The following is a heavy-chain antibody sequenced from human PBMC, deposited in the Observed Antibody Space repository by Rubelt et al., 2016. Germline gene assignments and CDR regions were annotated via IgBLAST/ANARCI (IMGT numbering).Heavy chain of an antibody. V-gene: IGHV3-74*02. J-gene: IGHJ4*02. Sequence: EVQLVESGGDLVQPGGSLRLSCEGSGFTFSSYSMDWVRQVPGKGLVWVSRIKTDETTTNYADSVKGRFTISRDNAKKTLYLQVDSLRAEGTAVYYCARGSYTSSRLDYWGQGTLVTVSS. D-gene: IGHD6-13*01. CDR2: IKTDETTT. CDR3: ARGSYTSSRLDY. CDR1: GFTFSSYS.